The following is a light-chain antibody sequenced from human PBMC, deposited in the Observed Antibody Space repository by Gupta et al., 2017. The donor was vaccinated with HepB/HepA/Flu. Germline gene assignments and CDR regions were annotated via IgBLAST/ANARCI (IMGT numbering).Light chain of an antibody. Sequence: EIVLTQSPATLSLSPGERATLSCRASQYISNYLAWYQQKPGQAPRLLIYHASNRATGIPARFSGSGSGTDFTLTISSLEPEDFAIYYCQQRSSWPTFGQGTKVEIK. V-gene: IGKV3-11*01. J-gene: IGKJ1*01. CDR3: QQRSSWPT. CDR2: HAS. CDR1: QYISNY.